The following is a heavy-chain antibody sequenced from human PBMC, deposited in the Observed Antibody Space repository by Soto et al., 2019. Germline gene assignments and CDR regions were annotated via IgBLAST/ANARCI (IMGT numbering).Heavy chain of an antibody. J-gene: IGHJ4*02. CDR1: GYTFSNYG. V-gene: IGHV1-18*01. CDR3: ATRSPAFDY. CDR2: ISGYNGKT. Sequence: ASVKVSCKASGYTFSNYGITWVRQAPGQGPEWMGWISGYNGKTKYAQNFQGRVSMTTDTSTSTAYMELRSLRSDDTAVYYCATRSPAFDYWGQGTLVTVSS.